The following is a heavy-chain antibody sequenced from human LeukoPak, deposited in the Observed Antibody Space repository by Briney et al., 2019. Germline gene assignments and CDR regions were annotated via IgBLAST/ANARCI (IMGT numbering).Heavy chain of an antibody. CDR1: GGTFSSYA. CDR2: IIPILGIA. D-gene: IGHD4-17*01. CDR3: ARDDYGDYTLNWFDP. Sequence: SVKVSCKASGGTFSSYAISWVRQAPGQGLEWMGRIIPILGIANYAQKFQGRVTITADKSTRTAYMELSSLRSEDTAVYYCARDDYGDYTLNWFDPWGQGTLVTVSS. J-gene: IGHJ5*02. V-gene: IGHV1-69*04.